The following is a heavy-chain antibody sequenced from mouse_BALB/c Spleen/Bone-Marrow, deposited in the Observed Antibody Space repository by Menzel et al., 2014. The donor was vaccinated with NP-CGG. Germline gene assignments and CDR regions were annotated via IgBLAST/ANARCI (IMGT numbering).Heavy chain of an antibody. J-gene: IGHJ2*01. CDR2: IHPNSGNT. V-gene: IGHV1S130*01. CDR1: GYTFTSSW. CDR3: ARWGFDY. Sequence: QVQLQQSGSVLVRPGASVKLSCKASGYTFTSSWMHWAKQRPGQGLEWIGEIHPNSGNTNYNEKFKGKATLTVDTSSSTAYVDLSSLTSEDSAVYYCARWGFDYWGHGTTLTVSS.